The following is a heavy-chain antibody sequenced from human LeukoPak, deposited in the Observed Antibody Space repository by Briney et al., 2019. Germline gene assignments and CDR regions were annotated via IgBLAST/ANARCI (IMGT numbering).Heavy chain of an antibody. V-gene: IGHV3-23*01. Sequence: RGSLRLSCLASGLTFSSYAMGWDRPAQEKGMEWVSTVSGSGANTYFVDRVKGRLAISRDNSKNAVYLERYSLTVDDTAVYYCAKDGNPRGKKEAWGQGILVIVSS. CDR1: GLTFSSYA. CDR2: VSGSGANT. CDR3: AKDGNPRGKKEA. J-gene: IGHJ5*02. D-gene: IGHD3-16*01.